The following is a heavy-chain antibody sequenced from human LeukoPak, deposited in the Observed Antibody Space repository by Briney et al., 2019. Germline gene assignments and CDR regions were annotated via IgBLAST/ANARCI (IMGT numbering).Heavy chain of an antibody. Sequence: SETLSLTCTVSGGSISSYYWSWIRQPQGNGLGWNGDVCYSGSTNYNPSLKSRVTISVDTSKNQFSLKLSSVTAADTAVYYCARHVNWDFAFGYYYYYMDVWGKGTTVTVSS. D-gene: IGHD1-7*01. CDR2: VCYSGST. CDR1: GGSISSYY. J-gene: IGHJ6*03. CDR3: ARHVNWDFAFGYYYYYMDV. V-gene: IGHV4-59*08.